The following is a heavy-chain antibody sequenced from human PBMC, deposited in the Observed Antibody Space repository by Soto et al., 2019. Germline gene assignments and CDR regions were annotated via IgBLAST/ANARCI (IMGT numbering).Heavy chain of an antibody. J-gene: IGHJ6*02. D-gene: IGHD2-2*01. Sequence: QVQLVQSGAEVQKPGSSVKVSCKASGGTFSSYAISWVRQAPGQGLEWMGGIIPISGTANYAQKFQGRVTITADESTSTAYMELSSLRSEDTAVYYCARSQGSSTSLEIYYYYYYGMDVWCQGTTVTVSS. CDR1: GGTFSSYA. CDR2: IIPISGTA. V-gene: IGHV1-69*01. CDR3: ARSQGSSTSLEIYYYYYYGMDV.